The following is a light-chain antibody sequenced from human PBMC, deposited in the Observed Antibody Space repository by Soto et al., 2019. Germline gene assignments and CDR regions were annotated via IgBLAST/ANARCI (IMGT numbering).Light chain of an antibody. Sequence: EIVMTQSPATLSLSPGERATLSCRASQSVSSNLAWYQQKPGQAPRLLIYGASTRATGIPARFSGSGSGTEFTLTISSLQSEDFAVYYCQQYNNWPLGYTFGQGTKLEIK. CDR2: GAS. J-gene: IGKJ2*01. CDR3: QQYNNWPLGYT. V-gene: IGKV3-15*01. CDR1: QSVSSN.